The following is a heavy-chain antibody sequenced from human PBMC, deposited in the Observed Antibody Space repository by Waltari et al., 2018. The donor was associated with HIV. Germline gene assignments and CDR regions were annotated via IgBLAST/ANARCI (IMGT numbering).Heavy chain of an antibody. V-gene: IGHV4-39*01. CDR2: IYYPGRA. CDR1: GGSVSSSSYF. D-gene: IGHD1-26*01. CDR3: ARHALRVGAAYWNFDL. J-gene: IGHJ2*01. Sequence: QLQLQESGPGLVKPSETLSLTCTVSGGSVSSSSYFWGWIRQPPGKGLEWIGRIYYPGRAYSNPPRKSRVTISVDTSKNQFSLKVTSVTAADTAVYYCARHALRVGAAYWNFDLWGRGTLVTVSS.